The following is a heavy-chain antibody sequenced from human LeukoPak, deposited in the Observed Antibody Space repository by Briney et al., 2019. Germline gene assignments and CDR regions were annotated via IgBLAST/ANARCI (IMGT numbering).Heavy chain of an antibody. J-gene: IGHJ6*03. CDR2: IIPIFGTA. Sequence: SVKVSCKASGGTFSSYAISWVRQAPGQGLEWMGGIIPIFGTANYAQKFQGRVTITTDESTSTAYMELSSLRSEDTAVYYCARRGFHDFWSGYYSNNYYYYYMDVWGKGTTVTVSS. CDR3: ARRGFHDFWSGYYSNNYYYYYMDV. CDR1: GGTFSSYA. D-gene: IGHD3-3*01. V-gene: IGHV1-69*05.